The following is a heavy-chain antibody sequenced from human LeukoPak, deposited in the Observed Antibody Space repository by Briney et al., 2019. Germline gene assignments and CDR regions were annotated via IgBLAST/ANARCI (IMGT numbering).Heavy chain of an antibody. CDR3: ARGSHYGDYGY. CDR1: GYSISSGHY. CDR2: FHYSGST. J-gene: IGHJ4*02. D-gene: IGHD4-17*01. Sequence: PSETLSLTCKVYGYSISSGHYWAWIRQPPGKGLEWIGSFHYSGSTYYNPSLKSRVTISVDTSKNQFSLKLTSVTAADTAVYYCARGSHYGDYGYWGQGTLVTVSS. V-gene: IGHV4-38-2*02.